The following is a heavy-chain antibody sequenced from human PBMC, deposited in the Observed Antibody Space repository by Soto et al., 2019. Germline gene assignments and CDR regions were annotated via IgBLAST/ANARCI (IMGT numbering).Heavy chain of an antibody. CDR2: IIPIFGTA. CDR3: GLAVAGTNYYYYGMDV. D-gene: IGHD6-19*01. J-gene: IGHJ6*02. V-gene: IGHV1-69*01. Sequence: QVQLVQSGAEVKKPGSSVKVSCKASGGTFSSYAISWVRQAPGQGLEWMGGIIPIFGTANYAQKFQGRVTITADESTSTAYMELSRLRSEDTAVYYCGLAVAGTNYYYYGMDVWGQGTTVTVSS. CDR1: GGTFSSYA.